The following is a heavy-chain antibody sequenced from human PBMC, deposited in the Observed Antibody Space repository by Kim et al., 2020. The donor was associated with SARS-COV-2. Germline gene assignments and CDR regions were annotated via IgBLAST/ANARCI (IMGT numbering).Heavy chain of an antibody. J-gene: IGHJ5*02. D-gene: IGHD6-19*01. CDR2: IYSGGST. Sequence: GGSLRLSCAASGFTVSSNYMSWVRQAPGKGLEWVSVIYSGGSTYYADSVKGRFTISRHNSKNTLYLQMNSLRAEDTAVYYCARTGGGGSGWYKSWGQGTLVTVSS. CDR1: GFTVSSNY. CDR3: ARTGGGGSGWYKS. V-gene: IGHV3-53*04.